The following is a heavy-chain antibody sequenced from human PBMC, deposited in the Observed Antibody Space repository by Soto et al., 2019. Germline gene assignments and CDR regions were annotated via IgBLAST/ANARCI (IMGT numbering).Heavy chain of an antibody. CDR3: ARNFKTNFDY. J-gene: IGHJ4*02. Sequence: SQTLSLTCAISGDSVSSNSAAWTWIRQSPSRGLERLGRTYYRSKWYNDYAVSVKSRITVSPDTSKNQFSLQLNSVTPEDTAVYYCARNFKTNFDYWGQGTLVTVSS. CDR2: TYYRSKWYN. CDR1: GDSVSSNSAA. V-gene: IGHV6-1*01.